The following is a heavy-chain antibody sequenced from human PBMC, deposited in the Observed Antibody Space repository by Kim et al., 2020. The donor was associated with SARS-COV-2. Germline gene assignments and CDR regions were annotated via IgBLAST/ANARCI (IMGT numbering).Heavy chain of an antibody. CDR3: AREGIAVAEDY. V-gene: IGHV1-18*01. CDR2: T. D-gene: IGHD6-19*01. Sequence: TNYAQKLQGRVTMTTDASTSTAYMELRSLRSDDTAVYYCAREGIAVAEDYWGQGTLVTVSS. J-gene: IGHJ4*02.